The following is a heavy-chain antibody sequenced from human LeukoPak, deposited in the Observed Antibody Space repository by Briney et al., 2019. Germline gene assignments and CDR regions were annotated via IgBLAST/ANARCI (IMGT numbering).Heavy chain of an antibody. V-gene: IGHV3-23*01. CDR2: ISGSGDST. J-gene: IGHJ4*02. Sequence: GGSLRLSCAASGFTFSSYAMSWVRQAPGKGLEWVSSISGSGDSTYYADSVKGRFTISRDNSKSTLYLQMNSLRAEDTAVYYCAAVLTGYYSPLDYWGQGTLVTVSS. CDR1: GFTFSSYA. D-gene: IGHD3-9*01. CDR3: AAVLTGYYSPLDY.